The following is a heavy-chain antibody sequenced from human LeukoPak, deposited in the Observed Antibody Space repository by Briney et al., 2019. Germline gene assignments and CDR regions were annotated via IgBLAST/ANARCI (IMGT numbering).Heavy chain of an antibody. Sequence: GGSPRLSCAASGFTFSSYSMNWVRQAPGKGLEWVSSISSSSSYIYYADSVMGRFTISRDNAKNSLYLQMNSLRAEDTAVYYCARVGWLQPIDYWGQGTLVTVSS. J-gene: IGHJ4*02. CDR2: ISSSSSYI. D-gene: IGHD5-24*01. CDR3: ARVGWLQPIDY. V-gene: IGHV3-21*01. CDR1: GFTFSSYS.